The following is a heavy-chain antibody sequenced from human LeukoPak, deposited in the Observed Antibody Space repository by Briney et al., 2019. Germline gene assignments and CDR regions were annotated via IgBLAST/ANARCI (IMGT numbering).Heavy chain of an antibody. CDR2: INPNSGGT. D-gene: IGHD2-2*01. Sequence: ASVKVSCKASGYTFTGYYMHWVRQAPGQGLEWMGWINPNSGGTNYAQKFQGRVTMTRDTSISTAYMELSRLGSDDTAVYYCASRYCSSTSCSYDYYYMDVWGKGTTVTVSS. CDR3: ASRYCSSTSCSYDYYYMDV. J-gene: IGHJ6*03. CDR1: GYTFTGYY. V-gene: IGHV1-2*02.